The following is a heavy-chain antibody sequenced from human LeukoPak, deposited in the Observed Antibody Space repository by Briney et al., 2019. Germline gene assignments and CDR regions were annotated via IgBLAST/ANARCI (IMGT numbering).Heavy chain of an antibody. D-gene: IGHD3-10*01. Sequence: GGSLRLSCAASGFTFSSYGMHWVRQAPGKGLEWVAVISYDGSNKYYADSVKGRFTISRDNSKNTLYLQMNSLRAEDTAVYYCAKVATGGSGSPDYWGQGTLVTVSP. CDR3: AKVATGGSGSPDY. CDR1: GFTFSSYG. J-gene: IGHJ4*02. CDR2: ISYDGSNK. V-gene: IGHV3-30*18.